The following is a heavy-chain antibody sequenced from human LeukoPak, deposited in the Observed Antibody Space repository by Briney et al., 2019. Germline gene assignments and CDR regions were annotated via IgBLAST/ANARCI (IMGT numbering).Heavy chain of an antibody. CDR2: IIPILGIA. J-gene: IGHJ6*02. V-gene: IGHV1-69*04. Sequence: ASVKVSCQASGGTFSSYAISWVRQAPGQGLEWMGRIIPILGIANYAQKFQGRVTITADKSTSTAYMELSSLRSEDTAVYYCARAVAGSLRDYYYGMDVWGQGTTVTVSS. CDR1: GGTFSSYA. CDR3: ARAVAGSLRDYYYGMDV. D-gene: IGHD6-19*01.